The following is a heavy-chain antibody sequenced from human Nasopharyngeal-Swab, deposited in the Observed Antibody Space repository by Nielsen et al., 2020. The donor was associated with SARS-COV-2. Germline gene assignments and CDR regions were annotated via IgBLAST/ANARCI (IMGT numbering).Heavy chain of an antibody. CDR3: ARSYEYYYGSGSYYKSAQDV. CDR2: ISYDGSNK. V-gene: IGHV3-30*04. CDR1: GFTFSSYA. Sequence: GESLKISCAASGFTFSSYAMHWVRQAPGKGLEWVAVISYDGSNKYYADSVKGRFTISRDNSKNTLYLQMNSLRAEDTAVYYCARSYEYYYGSGSYYKSAQDVWGQGTLVTVSS. D-gene: IGHD3-10*01. J-gene: IGHJ1*01.